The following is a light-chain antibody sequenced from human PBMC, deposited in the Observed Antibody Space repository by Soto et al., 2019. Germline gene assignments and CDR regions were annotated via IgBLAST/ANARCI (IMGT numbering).Light chain of an antibody. CDR3: ETWDSNIWV. CDR1: SGHSSYI. Sequence: QLVLTQSSSASASLGSSVKLTCTLSSGHSSYIIAWHQQQTGKAPRYLMKLEGSGGYNKGSGVPDRFSGSSSGADRYLTISNLQFEDEADYYCETWDSNIWVFGGGTKLTVL. V-gene: IGLV4-60*02. J-gene: IGLJ3*02. CDR2: LEGSGGY.